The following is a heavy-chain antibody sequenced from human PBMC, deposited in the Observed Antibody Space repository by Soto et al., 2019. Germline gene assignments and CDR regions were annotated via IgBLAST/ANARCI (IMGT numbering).Heavy chain of an antibody. CDR1: GYTFTSYA. V-gene: IGHV1-3*01. CDR3: ARESDPLNSGYDVYYFDY. D-gene: IGHD5-12*01. Sequence: QVQLVQSGAEVKKPGASVKVSCKASGYTFTSYAMHWVRQAPGHRLEWMGWINAGNGNTKYSQKFQGRVTITRDTSARTAYMELSSLRSEDTAVYYCARESDPLNSGYDVYYFDYWGQGTLVTVSS. CDR2: INAGNGNT. J-gene: IGHJ4*02.